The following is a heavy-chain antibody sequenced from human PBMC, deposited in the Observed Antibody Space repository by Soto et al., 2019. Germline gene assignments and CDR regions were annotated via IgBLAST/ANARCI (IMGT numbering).Heavy chain of an antibody. D-gene: IGHD2-15*01. J-gene: IGHJ6*02. Sequence: ASVKVSCKASALTFSSYAISWVRQAPGQGLEWMGGIIPIFGTANYAQKFQGRVTITADESTSTAYMELSSLRSEDTAVYYCARDLGGTTQGVHYGMDVWGQGTTVTVSS. V-gene: IGHV1-69*13. CDR3: ARDLGGTTQGVHYGMDV. CDR2: IIPIFGTA. CDR1: ALTFSSYA.